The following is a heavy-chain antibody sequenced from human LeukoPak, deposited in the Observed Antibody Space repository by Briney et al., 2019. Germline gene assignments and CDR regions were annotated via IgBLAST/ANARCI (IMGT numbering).Heavy chain of an antibody. CDR3: ARDMRGDYGDYSSSDYYYGMDV. V-gene: IGHV3-74*01. Sequence: GGSLRLSCAASGLTFSSHWMHWVRQAPGKGLVWVSRITNDGSSTTYADSVKGRFTISRDNAKNMLYLQVNSLRAEDTAVYYCARDMRGDYGDYSSSDYYYGMDVWGQGTTVTVSS. CDR1: GLTFSSHW. D-gene: IGHD4-17*01. CDR2: ITNDGSST. J-gene: IGHJ6*02.